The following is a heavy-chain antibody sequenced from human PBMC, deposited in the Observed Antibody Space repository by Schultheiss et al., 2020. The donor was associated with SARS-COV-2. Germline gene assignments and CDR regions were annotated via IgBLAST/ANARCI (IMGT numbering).Heavy chain of an antibody. CDR1: GGSISSYY. J-gene: IGHJ6*02. CDR3: ARVVVVPAAMGAVGWYYYGMDV. V-gene: IGHV4-59*08. CDR2: IYYSGST. D-gene: IGHD2-2*01. Sequence: SETLSLTCTVSGGSISSYYWSWIRQHPGKGLEWIGYIYYSGSTNYNPSLKSRVTISLDTSKNQFSLRLSSVTAADTAVYYCARVVVVPAAMGAVGWYYYGMDVWGQGTTVTVSS.